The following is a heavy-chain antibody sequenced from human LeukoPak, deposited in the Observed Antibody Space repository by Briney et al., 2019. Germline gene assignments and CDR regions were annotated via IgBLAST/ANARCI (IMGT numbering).Heavy chain of an antibody. CDR1: GYTFSNFY. CDR3: ARGSSSGAYCFDY. D-gene: IGHD3-22*01. CDR2: LNPSGGST. J-gene: IGHJ4*02. Sequence: ASVNVSCTASGYTFSNFYMNWVGQAPGQGLEWVGILNPSGGSTRYAQQFQGRVTMTRDTSTSTVYMELSSLRSEDTAVYYCARGSSSGAYCFDYWGQGALVTVSS. V-gene: IGHV1-46*01.